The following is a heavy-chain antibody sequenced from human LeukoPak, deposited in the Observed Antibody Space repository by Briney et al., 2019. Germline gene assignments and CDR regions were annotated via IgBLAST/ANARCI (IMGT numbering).Heavy chain of an antibody. Sequence: ASVKVSCKASGGTFSSNAISWVRQAPGQGLEWMGGIIPFFGTANYARKFQGRVTITADESTNTAYMELSSLRSEDTALYYCARHYLGAYQWYFDLWGRGTLVTVSS. J-gene: IGHJ2*01. D-gene: IGHD3-16*01. CDR1: GGTFSSNA. V-gene: IGHV1-69*13. CDR3: ARHYLGAYQWYFDL. CDR2: IIPFFGTA.